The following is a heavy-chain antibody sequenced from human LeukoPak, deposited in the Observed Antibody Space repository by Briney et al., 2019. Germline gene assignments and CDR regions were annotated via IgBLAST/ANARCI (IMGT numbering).Heavy chain of an antibody. V-gene: IGHV3-73*01. CDR1: GFTFSSYS. CDR3: TRSEALAAFDI. CDR2: MRSKANNYAT. Sequence: GGSLRLSCAASGFTFSSYSMNWVRQASGKGLEWVGRMRSKANNYATAYGASVKGRFTISRDDSKNTAYLQMNSLKTEDTAVYYCTRSEALAAFDIWGQGTMVTVSS. J-gene: IGHJ3*02.